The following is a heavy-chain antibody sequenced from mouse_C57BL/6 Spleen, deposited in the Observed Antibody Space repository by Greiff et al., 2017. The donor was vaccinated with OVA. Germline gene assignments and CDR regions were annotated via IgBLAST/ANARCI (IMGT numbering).Heavy chain of an antibody. D-gene: IGHD2-1*01. CDR3: ARWDGNGHAMDY. Sequence: QVQLQQSGAELVKPGASVKMSCKASGYTFTSYWITWVKQRPGQGLEWIGDIYPGSGSTNYNEKFKSKATLTVDTSSSTAYMQLSSLTSEDSAVYYCARWDGNGHAMDYWGQGTSVTVSS. V-gene: IGHV1-55*01. J-gene: IGHJ4*01. CDR1: GYTFTSYW. CDR2: IYPGSGST.